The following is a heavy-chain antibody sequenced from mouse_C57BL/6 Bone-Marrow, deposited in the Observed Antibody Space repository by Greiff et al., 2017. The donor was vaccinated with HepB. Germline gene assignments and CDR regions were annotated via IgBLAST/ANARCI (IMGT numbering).Heavy chain of an antibody. D-gene: IGHD1-1*01. V-gene: IGHV5-17*01. CDR3: ARITTVVATGAMDY. CDR2: ISSGSSTI. Sequence: EVNLVESGGGLVKPGGSLKLSCAASGFTFSDYGMHWVRQAPEKGLEWVAYISSGSSTIYYADTVKGRFTISSDNAKNTLFLQMTSLRSEDTAMYYCARITTVVATGAMDYWGQGTSVTVSS. CDR1: GFTFSDYG. J-gene: IGHJ4*01.